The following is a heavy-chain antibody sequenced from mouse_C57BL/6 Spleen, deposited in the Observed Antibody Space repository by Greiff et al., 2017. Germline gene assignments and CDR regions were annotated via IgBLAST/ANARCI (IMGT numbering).Heavy chain of an antibody. CDR1: GYTFTDYE. Sequence: QVHVKQSGAELVRPGASVTLSCKASGYTFTDYEMHWVKQTPVHGLEWIGAIDPETGGTAYNQKFKGKAILTADKSSSTAYMELRSLTSEDSAVXYCTRYYYGSRDYFDYWGQGTTLTVSS. J-gene: IGHJ2*01. CDR2: IDPETGGT. V-gene: IGHV1-15*01. D-gene: IGHD1-1*01. CDR3: TRYYYGSRDYFDY.